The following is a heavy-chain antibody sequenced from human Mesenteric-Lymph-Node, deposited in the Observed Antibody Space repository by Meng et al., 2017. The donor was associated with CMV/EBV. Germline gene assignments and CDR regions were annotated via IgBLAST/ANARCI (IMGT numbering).Heavy chain of an antibody. CDR2: IYYSGST. CDR3: ARQPGNRDNWFDP. CDR1: GGSISSNYY. J-gene: IGHJ5*02. V-gene: IGHV4-39*01. Sequence: SETLSLTCIVSGGSISSNYYWGWIRQPPGKGLEWIGIIYYSGSTYYNPSLKSRLSISVDTSKNQFSLNLSSVTAADTAVYYCARQPGNRDNWFDPWGQGTLVTVSS. D-gene: IGHD1/OR15-1a*01.